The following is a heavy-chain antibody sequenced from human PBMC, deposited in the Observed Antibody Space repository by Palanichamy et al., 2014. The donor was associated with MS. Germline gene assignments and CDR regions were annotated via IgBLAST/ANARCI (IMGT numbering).Heavy chain of an antibody. CDR3: VRGLNGNSDY. J-gene: IGHJ4*02. CDR2: TNSDGSTT. Sequence: EVQLVESGGGLVQPGGSLRLSCAASGFTFSSSWMHWVRQAPGKGLVWVSRTNSDGSTTNYADSVKGRFTISRDNAKNTLYLQMISLRAEDTAVYHCVRGLNGNSDYWGQGTLVTVSS. D-gene: IGHD4-23*01. CDR1: GFTFSSSW. V-gene: IGHV3-74*01.